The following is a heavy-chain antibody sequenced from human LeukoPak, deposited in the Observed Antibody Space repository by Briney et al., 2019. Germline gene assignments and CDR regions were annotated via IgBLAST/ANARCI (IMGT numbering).Heavy chain of an antibody. D-gene: IGHD3-10*01. CDR2: IYSGGST. Sequence: GGSLRLSCAASGFTVSSNYMSWVRQAPGKGLEWVSVIYSGGSTYYADSVKGRFTISRDNSKNTLYLQMNSLRAEDTAVYYCAKDLYYYGSGSYYKGFDYWGQGTLVTVSS. J-gene: IGHJ4*02. V-gene: IGHV3-53*01. CDR1: GFTVSSNY. CDR3: AKDLYYYGSGSYYKGFDY.